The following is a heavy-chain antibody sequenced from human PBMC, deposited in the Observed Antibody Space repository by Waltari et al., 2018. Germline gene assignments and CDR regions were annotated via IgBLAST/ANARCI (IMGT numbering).Heavy chain of an antibody. CDR3: ASAWVIEGRAFDI. D-gene: IGHD2-21*01. J-gene: IGHJ3*02. Sequence: QVQLQESGPGLGKPSGTLSLTCAVSGGSIRSSNWWSWVRQPPGKGLEWIGEIFHSGSTSHHPSLRVPLTISVDKSTTQFSLKLRSVTAADTAVYYGASAWVIEGRAFDIWGQGTMVTVSS. CDR1: GGSIRSSNW. V-gene: IGHV4-4*02. CDR2: IFHSGST.